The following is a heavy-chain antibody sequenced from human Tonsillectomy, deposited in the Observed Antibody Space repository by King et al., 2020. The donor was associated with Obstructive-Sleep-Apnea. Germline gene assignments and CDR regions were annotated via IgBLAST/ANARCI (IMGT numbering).Heavy chain of an antibody. CDR3: ARAAPYYDFWSGYYPGIYYFDY. J-gene: IGHJ4*02. CDR1: GGTFSSYA. D-gene: IGHD3-3*01. Sequence: QLVQSGAEVKKPGSSVKVSCKASGGTFSSYAISWVRQAPGQGLEWMGGIIPILGIANYAQKFQGRVTITADKSTSTAYMELSSLRSEDTAGYYCARAAPYYDFWSGYYPGIYYFDYWGQGTLVTVSS. CDR2: IIPILGIA. V-gene: IGHV1-69*09.